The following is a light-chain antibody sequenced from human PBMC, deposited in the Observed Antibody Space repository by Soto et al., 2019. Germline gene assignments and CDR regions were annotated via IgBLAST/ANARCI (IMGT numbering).Light chain of an antibody. CDR1: QDINDY. Sequence: QMTQSPSSLSASLGDRVTITCQASQDINDYSNWYQQKPGKAPRLLIYGASFLEVGVPSRFSGSGSGTHFSLTISSLQPEDVATYYCQQYDSLLYTFGQGTRLEIK. CDR3: QQYDSLLYT. V-gene: IGKV1-33*01. J-gene: IGKJ2*01. CDR2: GAS.